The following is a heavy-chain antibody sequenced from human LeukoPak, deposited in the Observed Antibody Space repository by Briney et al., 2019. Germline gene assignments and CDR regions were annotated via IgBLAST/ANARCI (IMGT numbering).Heavy chain of an antibody. CDR2: IGGGGDTT. J-gene: IGHJ4*02. Sequence: GGSLRLSCAAPGFTFSNYALSWVRQAPGKGLEWVSGIGGGGDTTYYADSVKGRFTISRDNSKNTLYLQMNSLRAEDTAVYYCAKPPGYYYDSSGYGNGYFDYWGQGTLVTVSS. CDR1: GFTFSNYA. V-gene: IGHV3-23*01. CDR3: AKPPGYYYDSSGYGNGYFDY. D-gene: IGHD3-22*01.